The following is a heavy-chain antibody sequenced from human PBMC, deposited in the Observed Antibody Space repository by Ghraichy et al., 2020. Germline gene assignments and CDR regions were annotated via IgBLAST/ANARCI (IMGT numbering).Heavy chain of an antibody. J-gene: IGHJ4*02. Sequence: SQTLSLTCTVSGGSISSSPYYWGWIRQPPGKGLEWIGSVYYSGSTYYNPSLKSRVTISVDTSKNKFSLKLSSVSAADTAMYYCARLAYYGSGSNREYWGQGTLVTVSS. D-gene: IGHD3-10*01. V-gene: IGHV4-39*01. CDR3: ARLAYYGSGSNREY. CDR1: GGSISSSPYY. CDR2: VYYSGST.